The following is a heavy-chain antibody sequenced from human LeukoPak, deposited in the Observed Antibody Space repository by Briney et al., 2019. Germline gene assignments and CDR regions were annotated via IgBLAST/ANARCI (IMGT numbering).Heavy chain of an antibody. J-gene: IGHJ5*02. CDR2: INHSGST. CDR3: VRVVAAAGAPRSAPSNWFDP. D-gene: IGHD6-13*01. CDR1: GGSFSGYY. V-gene: IGHV4-34*01. Sequence: SETLSLTCAVYGGSFSGYYWSWIRQPPGKGLEWIGEINHSGSTNYNPSLKSRVTISVDTSKNQFSLKLSSVTAADTAVYYCVRVVAAAGAPRSAPSNWFDPWGQGTLVTVSS.